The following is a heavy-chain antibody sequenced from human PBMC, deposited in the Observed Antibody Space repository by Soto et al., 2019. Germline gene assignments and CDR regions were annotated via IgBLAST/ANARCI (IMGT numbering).Heavy chain of an antibody. CDR2: ITTTSTYK. J-gene: IGHJ6*02. Sequence: SLRLSCVASAFTFNNFPMHWVRRAPGKGLQWLASITTTSTYKYYADSVKGRFSISRDNAKNSLYLELTNLRSEDTAVYYCAREKCSSTSCNHGMDVWGLGTTVTVSS. CDR3: AREKCSSTSCNHGMDV. V-gene: IGHV3-21*01. CDR1: AFTFNNFP. D-gene: IGHD2-2*01.